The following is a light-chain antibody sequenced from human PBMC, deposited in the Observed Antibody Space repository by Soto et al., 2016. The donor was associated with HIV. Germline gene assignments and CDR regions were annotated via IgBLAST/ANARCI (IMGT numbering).Light chain of an antibody. J-gene: IGLJ1*01. CDR2: GEN. V-gene: IGLV3-19*01. CDR1: SPKNYS. CDR3: LSWDNGDV. Sequence: SSELTQDPSVSVAVGQTVRISCQGDSPKNYSASWYQQKPGQAPVLVIYGENIRPSGIPDRFSGSRSGDKVSLTITGAQADDEADYYCLSWDNGDVFGSGTKVTVL.